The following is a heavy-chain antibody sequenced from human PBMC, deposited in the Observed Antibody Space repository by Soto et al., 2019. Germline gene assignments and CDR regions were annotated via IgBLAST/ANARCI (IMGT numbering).Heavy chain of an antibody. Sequence: QVELQESGPGLVKPSGTLSLTCAVSGGSISSSNWWRWVRQHRGKGLEWIGEVYHSGTTNYNPSLKSRVTISMDKSKNQFSLNLTSVTDADTAVYYCARTWYDSSPKWGQGTLVTVSS. J-gene: IGHJ4*02. V-gene: IGHV4-4*02. D-gene: IGHD6-13*01. CDR2: VYHSGTT. CDR1: GGSISSSNW. CDR3: ARTWYDSSPK.